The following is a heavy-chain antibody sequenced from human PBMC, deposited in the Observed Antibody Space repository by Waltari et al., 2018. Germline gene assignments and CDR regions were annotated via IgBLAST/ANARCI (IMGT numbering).Heavy chain of an antibody. D-gene: IGHD3-16*01. CDR2: INHSGSA. Sequence: QVQLHQWGAGLLKPSETLSLTCAVYGGSLSDYYWSWIRQPPGKRLEWIGEINHSGSANYNPALKSRVSISVETSKNHFSRKLSSVTAADTAVYYCARHLMGGRGAFDVWGQGTMVTVSS. V-gene: IGHV4-34*01. CDR1: GGSLSDYY. J-gene: IGHJ3*01. CDR3: ARHLMGGRGAFDV.